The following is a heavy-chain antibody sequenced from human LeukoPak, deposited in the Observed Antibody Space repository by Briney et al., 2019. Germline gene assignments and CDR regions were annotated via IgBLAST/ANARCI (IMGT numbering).Heavy chain of an antibody. J-gene: IGHJ4*02. V-gene: IGHV4-34*01. CDR2: INHSGST. CDR3: ARGPHTGVNYYDSSGYYY. Sequence: PSETLSLTCAVYGGSFSGYYWSWISQPPGKGLEWIGEINHSGSTNYNPSLKSRVTISVDTSKNQFSLKLSSVTAADTAVYYCARGPHTGVNYYDSSGYYYWGQGTLVTVSS. D-gene: IGHD3-22*01. CDR1: GGSFSGYY.